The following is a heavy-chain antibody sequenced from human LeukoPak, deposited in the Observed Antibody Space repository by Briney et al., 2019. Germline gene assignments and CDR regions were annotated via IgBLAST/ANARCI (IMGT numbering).Heavy chain of an antibody. CDR1: SGSISSYY. J-gene: IGHJ3*02. V-gene: IGHV4-59*01. CDR3: ASLELIGEKRGAFHT. CDR2: IYYSGTT. Sequence: SETLSLTCTVSSGSISSYYWSWIRQPPGKELEWIGYIYYSGTTNYNPSLNSRVTISLDASNKQLSLTLNPVTAADTAVYYCASLELIGEKRGAFHTWGQGTMVTVSS. D-gene: IGHD1-26*01.